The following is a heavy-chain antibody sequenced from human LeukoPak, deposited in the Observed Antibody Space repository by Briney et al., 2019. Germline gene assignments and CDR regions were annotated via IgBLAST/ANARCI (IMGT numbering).Heavy chain of an antibody. D-gene: IGHD6-13*01. Sequence: SGGSLRLSCAASGFSFSTYWMSWVRQAPGKGLEWVANIKEDGGEKYYVDSVKGRFTISRDNAKSLLFLQMDGLRAEDTAVYYCARDQGVAAAGTVGNFDYWGQGTLVTVSS. CDR1: GFSFSTYW. CDR3: ARDQGVAAAGTVGNFDY. CDR2: IKEDGGEK. J-gene: IGHJ4*02. V-gene: IGHV3-7*01.